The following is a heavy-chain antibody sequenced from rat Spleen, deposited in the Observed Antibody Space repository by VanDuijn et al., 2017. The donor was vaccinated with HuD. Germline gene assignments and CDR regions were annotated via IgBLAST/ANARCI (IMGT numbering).Heavy chain of an antibody. J-gene: IGHJ4*01. V-gene: IGHV5-20*01. CDR3: TTDNYSSYTGYVMDA. D-gene: IGHD1-2*01. Sequence: EVQLVESGGGLVQPGRSMKLSCVASGFTFSNCDMAWVRQAPKKGLEWVASISYDGGGTYYRDSVKGRFTISRDNTKSSLYLQMDSLRSEDTATYYCTTDNYSSYTGYVMDAWGQGASVTVSS. CDR1: GFTFSNCD. CDR2: ISYDGGGT.